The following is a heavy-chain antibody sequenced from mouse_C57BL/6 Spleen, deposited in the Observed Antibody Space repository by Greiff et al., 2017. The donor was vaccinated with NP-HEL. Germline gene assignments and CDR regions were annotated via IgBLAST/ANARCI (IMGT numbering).Heavy chain of an antibody. Sequence: QVQLQQSGPELVKPGASVKISCKASGYAFSSSWMNWVKQRPGKGLEWIGRIYPGDGDTNYNGKFKGKATLTADKSSSTAYMQLSSLTSEDSAVYFCARWGIYYDYDGDYWGQGTTLTVSS. J-gene: IGHJ2*01. CDR2: IYPGDGDT. D-gene: IGHD2-4*01. V-gene: IGHV1-82*01. CDR3: ARWGIYYDYDGDY. CDR1: GYAFSSSW.